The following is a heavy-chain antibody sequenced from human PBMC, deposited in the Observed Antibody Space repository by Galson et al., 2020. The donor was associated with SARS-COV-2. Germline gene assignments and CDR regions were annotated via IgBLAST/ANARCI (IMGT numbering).Heavy chain of an antibody. J-gene: IGHJ6*03. CDR1: GFTFSSYA. V-gene: IGHV3-30*04. CDR2: ITYDGSNK. Sequence: GGSLRLSCAASGFTFSSYAMHWVRQAPGKGLEWVAVITYDGSNKYYADSVKGRFTISRDNSKNTLYLQMNSLRAEDTAVYYCARELSGGATMIGIVYYYYYMGVWGKGTTVTVSS. D-gene: IGHD5-12*01. CDR3: ARELSGGATMIGIVYYYYYMGV.